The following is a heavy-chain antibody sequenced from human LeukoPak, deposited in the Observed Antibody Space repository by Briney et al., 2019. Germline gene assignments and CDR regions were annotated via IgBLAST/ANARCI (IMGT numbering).Heavy chain of an antibody. D-gene: IGHD6-13*01. CDR1: GFTFSYYS. V-gene: IGHV3-21*06. Sequence: PGGSLRLSCAASGFTFSYYSVTWVRQAPGKGLEWVSSISSDNTYIYYADSVRGRFTISRDNAKNLFYLQMNSLRAEDTAVYYCARPDRADYSTSPIPYYNYFMDAWDKGTTVTVSS. J-gene: IGHJ6*03. CDR2: ISSDNTYI. CDR3: ARPDRADYSTSPIPYYNYFMDA.